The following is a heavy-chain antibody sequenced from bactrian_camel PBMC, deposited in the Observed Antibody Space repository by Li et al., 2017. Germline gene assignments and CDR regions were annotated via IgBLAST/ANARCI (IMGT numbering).Heavy chain of an antibody. CDR1: SFPTSTNC. D-gene: IGHD5*01. J-gene: IGHJ4*01. CDR2: IFSGGGQA. Sequence: VQLVESGGGSVQTGGSLTLSCATSSFPTSTNCMAWFRQAPGKEREGVAAIFSGGGQAYHAASVKGRFTVSQDNAKNTLSLVMDNLKPEDTGTYYCAASGYCWGTTRANPSRYEPWGQGTQVTVS. CDR3: AASGYCWGTTRANPSRYEP. V-gene: IGHV3S31*01.